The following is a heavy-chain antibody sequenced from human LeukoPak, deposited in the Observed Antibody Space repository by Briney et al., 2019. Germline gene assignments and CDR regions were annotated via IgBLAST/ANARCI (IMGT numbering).Heavy chain of an antibody. CDR2: IYSGGST. J-gene: IGHJ4*02. CDR1: GFTVSSSY. Sequence: TGGSLRLSCAASGFTVSSSYMSWVRQAPGKGLEWVSVIYSGGSTYYADSVKGRFTISRHNSKNTLYLQMNSLRAEDTAVYYCARVTLSGLDYFDYWGQGTLVTVSS. D-gene: IGHD6-19*01. CDR3: ARVTLSGLDYFDY. V-gene: IGHV3-53*04.